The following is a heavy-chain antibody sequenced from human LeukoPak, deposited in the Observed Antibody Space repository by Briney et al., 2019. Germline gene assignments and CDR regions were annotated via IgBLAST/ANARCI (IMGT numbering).Heavy chain of an antibody. J-gene: IGHJ4*02. Sequence: GGSLRLSCAASGFTFSSYAMSWVRQAPGKGLEWVSAISGSGGSTYYADSVKGRFTISRDNSKNTLYLQMNSLRAEDTAVYYCAKEVTRGYYYDSSGLDSWGQETLVTVSS. V-gene: IGHV3-23*01. CDR2: ISGSGGST. D-gene: IGHD3-22*01. CDR3: AKEVTRGYYYDSSGLDS. CDR1: GFTFSSYA.